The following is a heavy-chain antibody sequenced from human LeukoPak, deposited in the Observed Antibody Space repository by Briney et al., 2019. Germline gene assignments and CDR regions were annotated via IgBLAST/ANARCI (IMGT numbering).Heavy chain of an antibody. D-gene: IGHD3-10*01. J-gene: IGHJ4*02. Sequence: GGSLRLSCAASGFSFSSYWMHWVRQAPGKGLEWVSAISGSGGSTYYADSVKGRFTISRDNSKNTLYLQMNSLRAEDTAVYYCAKDLTMVRGYWGQGTLVTVSS. CDR2: ISGSGGST. V-gene: IGHV3-23*01. CDR3: AKDLTMVRGY. CDR1: GFSFSSYW.